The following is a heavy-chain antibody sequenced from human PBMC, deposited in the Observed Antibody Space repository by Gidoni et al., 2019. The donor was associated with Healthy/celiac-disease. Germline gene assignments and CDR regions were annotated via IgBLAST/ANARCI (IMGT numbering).Heavy chain of an antibody. CDR3: ARDGAYCGGDCYSI. CDR1: GFTFSSYS. CDR2: ISSSSSTI. Sequence: EVQPVESGGGLVQHGGSLRLPCAASGFTFSSYSMNWVRQAPGKGLEWVSYISSSSSTIYYADSVKGRFTISRDNAKNSLYLQMNSLRAEDTAVYYCARDGAYCGGDCYSIWGQGTLVTVSS. V-gene: IGHV3-48*04. J-gene: IGHJ4*02. D-gene: IGHD2-21*01.